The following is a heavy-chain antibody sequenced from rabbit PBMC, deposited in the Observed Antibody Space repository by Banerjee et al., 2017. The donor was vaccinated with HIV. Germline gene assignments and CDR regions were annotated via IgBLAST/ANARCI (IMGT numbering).Heavy chain of an antibody. J-gene: IGHJ4*01. CDR3: ARDLAGAIGWNFNL. V-gene: IGHV1S45*01. D-gene: IGHD4-1*01. CDR1: GFSFSNKYV. CDR2: INTSSGNT. Sequence: QQQLEESGGGLVKPEGSLTLSCTASGFSFSNKYVMCWVRQAPGKGLEWIACINTSSGNTVYASWAKGRFTISKTSSTTVTLQMTSLTAADTATYFCARDLAGAIGWNFNLWGQGTLVTVS.